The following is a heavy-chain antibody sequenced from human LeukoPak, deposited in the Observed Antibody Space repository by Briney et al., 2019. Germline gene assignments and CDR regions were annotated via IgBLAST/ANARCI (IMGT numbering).Heavy chain of an antibody. Sequence: GESLKISCKGAGYSFTSYWIGWVRQMPGKGLEWMGIIYPGDSDTRYSPSFQGQVTISADKSISTASLQWSSLKASDTAMYYCARRLVCSSTSCYEGNWFDPWGQGILVTVSS. CDR2: IYPGDSDT. CDR1: GYSFTSYW. CDR3: ARRLVCSSTSCYEGNWFDP. J-gene: IGHJ5*02. D-gene: IGHD2-2*01. V-gene: IGHV5-51*01.